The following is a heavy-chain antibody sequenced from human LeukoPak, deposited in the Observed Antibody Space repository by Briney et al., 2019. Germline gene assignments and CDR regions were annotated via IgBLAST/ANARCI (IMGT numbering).Heavy chain of an antibody. J-gene: IGHJ4*02. V-gene: IGHV3-43D*03. CDR2: ISWDGGRT. CDR1: GFTFDDYA. CDR3: AKGQYQLLYFYFDY. D-gene: IGHD2-2*02. Sequence: GGSLRLSCAASGFTFDDYAMHWVRQAAGKGMEWVSLISWDGGRTYYADSVKGRFPISRDNSKNSLYLQMNSLRAEATALYYCAKGQYQLLYFYFDYWGQGTLVTVSS.